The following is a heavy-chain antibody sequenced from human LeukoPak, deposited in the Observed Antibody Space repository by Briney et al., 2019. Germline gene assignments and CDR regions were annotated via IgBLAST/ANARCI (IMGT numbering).Heavy chain of an antibody. J-gene: IGHJ4*02. D-gene: IGHD6-13*01. CDR1: GFTVSSNY. CDR3: ARGGSSWYLPHYFDY. CDR2: IYSGGST. Sequence: PGGSLRLSCAASGFTVSSNYMSWVRQAPGKGLEWVSVIYSGGSTYYADSVKGRFTISRDNSKNTLYLQMNSLRAEDTAVYYCARGGSSWYLPHYFDYWGQGTQVTVSS. V-gene: IGHV3-66*01.